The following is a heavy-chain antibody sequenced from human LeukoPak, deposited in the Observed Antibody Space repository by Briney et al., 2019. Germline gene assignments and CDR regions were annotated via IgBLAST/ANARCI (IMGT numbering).Heavy chain of an antibody. D-gene: IGHD1/OR15-1a*01. V-gene: IGHV3-74*01. CDR2: IRTDGTIT. Sequence: PGGSLRLSCAASGFTFSSYWMHWVRQAPGKGLVWVSRIRTDGTITTYADSVKGRFSISRDNAKNTLYLQVNSLRVEDTAVYYCAREGTGSCMDVWGKGTTVTVSS. CDR3: AREGTGSCMDV. J-gene: IGHJ6*03. CDR1: GFTFSSYW.